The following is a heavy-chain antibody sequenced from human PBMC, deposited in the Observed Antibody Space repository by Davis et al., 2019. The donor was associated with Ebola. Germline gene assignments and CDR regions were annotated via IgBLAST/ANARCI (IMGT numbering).Heavy chain of an antibody. Sequence: AASVKVSCKASGYTFTSYGISWVRQAPGQGLEWMGWISAYNGNTNYAQKLQGRVTMTTDTSTSTAYMELRSLRSDDTAVYYCARHLPVAWSSSSQDWFDPWGQGTLVTVSS. V-gene: IGHV1-18*01. D-gene: IGHD6-6*01. CDR1: GYTFTSYG. J-gene: IGHJ5*02. CDR2: ISAYNGNT. CDR3: ARHLPVAWSSSSQDWFDP.